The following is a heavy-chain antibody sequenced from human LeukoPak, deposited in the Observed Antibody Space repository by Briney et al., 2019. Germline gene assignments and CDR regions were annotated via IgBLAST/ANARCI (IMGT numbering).Heavy chain of an antibody. D-gene: IGHD3-10*01. J-gene: IGHJ4*02. CDR2: IIPIFGTA. CDR1: GGTFSSYA. CDR3: ARLGGHYGSGTKGY. Sequence: SVKVSCKASGGTFSSYAISWVRQAPGQGLEWMGGIIPIFGTANYAQKFQGRVTITADKSTSTAYMELSSLRSEDTAVYYCARLGGHYGSGTKGYWGQGTLVTVSS. V-gene: IGHV1-69*06.